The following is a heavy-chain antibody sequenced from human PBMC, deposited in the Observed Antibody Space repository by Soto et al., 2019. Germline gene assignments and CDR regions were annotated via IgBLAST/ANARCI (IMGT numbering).Heavy chain of an antibody. J-gene: IGHJ3*02. CDR3: ARGGGGDDAFDI. Sequence: GESLKISCQASGYSVASYWITWVRQMPGKGLGWMGRIDPSDSYTNYSPSFQGHVTISADKSINTAYLQWSSLKASDTAMYYCARGGGGDDAFDIWGQGT. CDR1: GYSVASYW. D-gene: IGHD2-15*01. CDR2: IDPSDSYT. V-gene: IGHV5-10-1*01.